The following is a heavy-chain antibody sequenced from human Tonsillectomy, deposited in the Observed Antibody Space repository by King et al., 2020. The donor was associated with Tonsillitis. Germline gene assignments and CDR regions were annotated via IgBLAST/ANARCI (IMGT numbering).Heavy chain of an antibody. V-gene: IGHV3-30-3*01. CDR3: ARGTYDFWSGYLDY. Sequence: QLVQSGGGVVQPGRSLRLSCAASGFTFSSYAMHWVRQAPGKGLEWVAVISYDGSNKYYADSVKGRLTISRDNSKNTLYLQMNSLRAEDTAVYYCARGTYDFWSGYLDYWGQGTLVTVSS. CDR1: GFTFSSYA. CDR2: ISYDGSNK. D-gene: IGHD3-3*01. J-gene: IGHJ4*02.